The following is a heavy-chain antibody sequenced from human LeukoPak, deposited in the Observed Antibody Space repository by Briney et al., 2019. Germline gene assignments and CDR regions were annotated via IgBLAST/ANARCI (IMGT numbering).Heavy chain of an antibody. J-gene: IGHJ4*02. CDR2: IRYDGSNK. Sequence: GGSLRLSCAASGFTFSSYGMHWVRQAPGKGLEWVAFIRYDGSNKYYADSVKGRFTISRDNSKNTLYLQMNSLRAEDTAVYYCAKDHERNPYSSSWLNYFDYWGQGTLVTVSS. CDR1: GFTFSSYG. V-gene: IGHV3-30*02. D-gene: IGHD6-13*01. CDR3: AKDHERNPYSSSWLNYFDY.